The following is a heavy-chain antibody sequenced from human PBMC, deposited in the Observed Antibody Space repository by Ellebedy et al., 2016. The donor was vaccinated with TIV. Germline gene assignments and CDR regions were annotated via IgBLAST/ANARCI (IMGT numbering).Heavy chain of an antibody. CDR3: ARRGAAPGDNWGFDY. CDR2: IYPSDSGT. V-gene: IGHV5-51*01. Sequence: GESLKISXKASGYIFPSYWIGWVRQMPGKGLEWMGIIYPSDSGTRYSPSFQGQVTISVDKSINTAYLQWASLKASDTAMYYCARRGAAPGDNWGFDYWGQGTLVTVSP. J-gene: IGHJ4*02. D-gene: IGHD6-13*01. CDR1: GYIFPSYW.